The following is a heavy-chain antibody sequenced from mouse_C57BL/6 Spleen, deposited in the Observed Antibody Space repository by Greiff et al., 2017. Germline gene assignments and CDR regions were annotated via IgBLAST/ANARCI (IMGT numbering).Heavy chain of an antibody. J-gene: IGHJ1*03. Sequence: VQLQQSGAELVTPGASVKISCKASGYAFSSYWMNWVKKRPGKGLEWIGQIYPGDGETNYNGKFTGKATLTADKSFITAYMQLSSLTSEYSAVFFCARGGGYGSSPYWYFDVWGTGTTVTVSS. D-gene: IGHD1-1*01. CDR2: IYPGDGET. CDR3: ARGGGYGSSPYWYFDV. CDR1: GYAFSSYW. V-gene: IGHV1-80*01.